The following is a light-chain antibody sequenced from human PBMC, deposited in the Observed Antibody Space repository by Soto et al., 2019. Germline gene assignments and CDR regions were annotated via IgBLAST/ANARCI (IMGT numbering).Light chain of an antibody. Sequence: QSALTQPASVSASPGQSVTIPCTGTSSDVGSYNHVSWYQQHPGKDPKLLIYEGTKRPSGLSDRFSASTSGNTASLTISGVQDADDDAYYCYSYAGDNLYVFGTGTKVTVL. CDR2: EGT. CDR3: YSYAGDNLYV. CDR1: SSDVGSYNH. V-gene: IGLV2-23*01. J-gene: IGLJ1*01.